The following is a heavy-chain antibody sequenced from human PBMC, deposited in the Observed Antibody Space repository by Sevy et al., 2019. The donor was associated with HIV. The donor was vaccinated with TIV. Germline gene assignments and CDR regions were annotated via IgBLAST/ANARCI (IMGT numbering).Heavy chain of an antibody. CDR2: ISSSSSYI. J-gene: IGHJ6*02. CDR3: ARDGDWMVYANPYYYYGMDV. D-gene: IGHD2-8*01. CDR1: GFTFSSYS. Sequence: GGSLRLSCAASGFTFSSYSMNWVRQAPGKGLEWVSSISSSSSYIYYADSMKGRFTISRDNAKNSLYLQMNSLRAEDTAEYYCARDGDWMVYANPYYYYGMDVWGQGTTVTVSS. V-gene: IGHV3-21*01.